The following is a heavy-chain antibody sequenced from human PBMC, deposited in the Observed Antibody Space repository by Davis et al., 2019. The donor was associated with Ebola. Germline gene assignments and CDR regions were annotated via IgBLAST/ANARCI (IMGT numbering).Heavy chain of an antibody. CDR1: GGSISSYY. D-gene: IGHD6-19*01. Sequence: MPSETLSLTCTVSGGSISSYYWSWIRQPPGKGLEWIGYIYYSGSTNYNPSLKSRVTISVDTSKSQFSLKVTSVTAADTAVYYCARVWSSGWCNIDYWGQGTLVTVSS. J-gene: IGHJ4*02. V-gene: IGHV4-59*01. CDR3: ARVWSSGWCNIDY. CDR2: IYYSGST.